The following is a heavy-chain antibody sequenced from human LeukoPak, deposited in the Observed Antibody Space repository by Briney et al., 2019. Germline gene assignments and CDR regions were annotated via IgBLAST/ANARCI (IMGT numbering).Heavy chain of an antibody. Sequence: GGSLRLSCAASGFTFSSYAMSWVRQAPGKGLEWVSAISGSGGSAYYADSVKGRFTISRDNSKNTLYLQMNSLRAEDTAVYYCANPGWGATTDYWGQGTLVTVSS. J-gene: IGHJ4*02. V-gene: IGHV3-23*01. CDR2: ISGSGGSA. CDR3: ANPGWGATTDY. CDR1: GFTFSSYA. D-gene: IGHD1-26*01.